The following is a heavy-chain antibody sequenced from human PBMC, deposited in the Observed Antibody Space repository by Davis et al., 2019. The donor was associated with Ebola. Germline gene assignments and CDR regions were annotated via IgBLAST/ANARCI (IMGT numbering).Heavy chain of an antibody. Sequence: SLMISCSFSGFTFHEHAMHWVRQVPGQGLEWVSGFMWDGSMIGYADSVKGRFSISRDSAGSSLYLQMDSLRTEDTAVYYCGKDITPGGLESWGQGTLVTVSS. D-gene: IGHD2-15*01. V-gene: IGHV3-9*01. CDR3: GKDITPGGLES. J-gene: IGHJ4*02. CDR1: GFTFHEHA. CDR2: FMWDGSMI.